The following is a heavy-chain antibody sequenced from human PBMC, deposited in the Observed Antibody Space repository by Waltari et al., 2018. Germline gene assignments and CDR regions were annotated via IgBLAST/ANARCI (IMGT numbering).Heavy chain of an antibody. Sequence: EVQLVESGGGLVQPGGSLRLSCEASGFIFSTYWMHWVRQGPGKGLVWVSRIGHGDGSGTSYADSVKGRCTIARDSAKNTLYLQMNSLRAEDTGVYYCARDHYYSKDVWGTGTTVTVSS. CDR3: ARDHYYSKDV. J-gene: IGHJ6*04. CDR1: GFIFSTYW. V-gene: IGHV3-74*01. CDR2: IGHGDGSGT.